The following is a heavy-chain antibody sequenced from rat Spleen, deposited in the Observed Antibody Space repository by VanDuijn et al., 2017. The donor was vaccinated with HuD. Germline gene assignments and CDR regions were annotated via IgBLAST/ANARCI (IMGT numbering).Heavy chain of an antibody. V-gene: IGHV5-7*01. Sequence: EVQLVESGGGLVQPGGSLKLSCATSGFTFSDYAMAWVRQAPREGLEWVATIIYDGSGIYYRDSVKGRFTISRDNAQSTLYLQMDSLGPEDTATYHCVRLMMVLIITGVMDAWGQGASVTVSS. D-gene: IGHD1-12*02. CDR2: IIYDGSGI. CDR3: VRLMMVLIITGVMDA. J-gene: IGHJ4*01. CDR1: GFTFSDYA.